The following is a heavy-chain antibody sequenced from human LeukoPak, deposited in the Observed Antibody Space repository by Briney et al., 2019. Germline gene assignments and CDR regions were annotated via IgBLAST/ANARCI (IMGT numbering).Heavy chain of an antibody. V-gene: IGHV3-53*01. CDR3: ARAETAAGSY. Sequence: GGSLRLSCTASGFSVSSNYMSWVRQAPGRGLEWVSVIYSDGSTNYADSVRGRLTISRDNSKNTVYLQMSNVRAEDTAVYYCARAETAAGSYWGQGTLVTVSS. CDR1: GFSVSSNY. CDR2: IYSDGST. D-gene: IGHD6-25*01. J-gene: IGHJ4*02.